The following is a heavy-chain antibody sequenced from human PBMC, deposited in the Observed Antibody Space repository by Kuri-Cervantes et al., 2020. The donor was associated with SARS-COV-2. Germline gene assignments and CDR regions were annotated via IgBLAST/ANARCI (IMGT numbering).Heavy chain of an antibody. D-gene: IGHD4-23*01. CDR2: INPNSGGT. CDR1: GYTFTGYY. CDR3: ARDPGGLDAFDI. Sequence: ASVKVSCKASGYTFTGYYMHWVRQAPGQGLEWMGQINPNSGGTNYAQKFQGRVTMTRDTSISTAYMELSRLRSDDTAVYYCARDPGGLDAFDIWGQGTMVTVSS. J-gene: IGHJ3*02. V-gene: IGHV1-2*06.